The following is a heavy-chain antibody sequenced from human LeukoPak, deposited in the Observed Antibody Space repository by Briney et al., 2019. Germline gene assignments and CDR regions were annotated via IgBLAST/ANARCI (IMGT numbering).Heavy chain of an antibody. J-gene: IGHJ6*03. D-gene: IGHD1-26*01. CDR2: IYFSGST. CDR1: GGSISSYY. Sequence: SETLSLTCTVSGGSISSYYWSWIGQPPGKGLEGIGYIYFSGSTNYNPSLKSRVTISVDTSKNQFSLKLTSVTAADTAVYYCARLSVIVGSTLEYYYYYMDVWGQGTTVTVSS. V-gene: IGHV4-59*12. CDR3: ARLSVIVGSTLEYYYYYMDV.